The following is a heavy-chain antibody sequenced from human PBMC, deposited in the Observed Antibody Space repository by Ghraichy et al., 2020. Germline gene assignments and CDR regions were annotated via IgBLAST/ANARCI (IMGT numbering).Heavy chain of an antibody. J-gene: IGHJ6*02. V-gene: IGHV3-23*01. CDR3: AKHDASLVRGVIYYYYYGMDV. D-gene: IGHD3-10*01. Sequence: ESLNISCAASGFTFSSCAMSWVRQAPGKGPEWVSAISGSGGSTYYADSVKGRFTISRDNSKNTLSLQMNSLRAEDTAVYYCAKHDASLVRGVIYYYYYGMDVWGQGTTVTVSS. CDR2: ISGSGGST. CDR1: GFTFSSCA.